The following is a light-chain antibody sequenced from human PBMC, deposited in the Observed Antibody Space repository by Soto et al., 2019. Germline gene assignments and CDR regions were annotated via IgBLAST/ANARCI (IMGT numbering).Light chain of an antibody. CDR3: QQYYKWPPT. CDR1: QGVRDC. V-gene: IGKV3-15*01. Sequence: EIGMTQSPATLSVSPGERATLSCGASQGVRDCLAWYQQKPGQAPRLLIHSASTRAPGIPARFSGGGSGTEFSLTTSSLLSEDFAVYYCQQYYKWPPTFGQGTKVDIK. J-gene: IGKJ1*01. CDR2: SAS.